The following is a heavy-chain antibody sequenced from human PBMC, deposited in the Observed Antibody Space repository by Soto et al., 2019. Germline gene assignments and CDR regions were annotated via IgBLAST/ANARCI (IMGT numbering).Heavy chain of an antibody. V-gene: IGHV1-8*01. CDR3: ARIPVSRARNSFDP. CDR2: VSPYSGNT. CDR1: GYTFTSYD. Sequence: VQLVQSEAEVKKPGASVKVSCKASGYTFTSYDINWVRQATGQGLEWVGYVSPYSGNTGYAQKFQGRITMTRNTSISTAYMELSSLRSDDTAVYYCARIPVSRARNSFDPWGQGTLVTVSS. D-gene: IGHD2-21*01. J-gene: IGHJ5*02.